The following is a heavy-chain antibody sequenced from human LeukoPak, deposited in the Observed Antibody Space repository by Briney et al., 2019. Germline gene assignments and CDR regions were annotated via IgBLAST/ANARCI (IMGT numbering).Heavy chain of an antibody. Sequence: GGSLSLSCAASGFTFSNYWMSWVRQAPGKGLEWVANIKEDGSEKYYVDSVKGRFTISRDNARNSLYLQMNSLRAEDTAVYYCARDGSGTYYYGMDVWGKGTTVTVSS. V-gene: IGHV3-7*01. D-gene: IGHD3-10*01. CDR2: IKEDGSEK. J-gene: IGHJ6*04. CDR3: ARDGSGTYYYGMDV. CDR1: GFTFSNYW.